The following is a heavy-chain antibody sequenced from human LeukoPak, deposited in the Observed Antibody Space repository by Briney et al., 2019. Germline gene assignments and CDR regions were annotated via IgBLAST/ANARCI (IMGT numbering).Heavy chain of an antibody. V-gene: IGHV1-24*01. J-gene: IGHJ6*02. D-gene: IGHD2-8*01. CDR2: FDPEDGET. Sequence: GASVKVSCKVSGYTLTELSMHWVRQAPGKGLEWMGGFDPEDGETIYAQKFQGRVTMTEDTSTDTAYMELSSLRSEDTAVYYCATTLGVRYGMDVWGQGTTVTVSS. CDR3: ATTLGVRYGMDV. CDR1: GYTLTELS.